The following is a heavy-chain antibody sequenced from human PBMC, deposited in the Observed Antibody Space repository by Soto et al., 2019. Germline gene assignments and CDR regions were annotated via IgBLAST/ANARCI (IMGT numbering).Heavy chain of an antibody. CDR1: GGIFTNNA. J-gene: IGHJ5*02. CDR3: ARAAGRFGELYWFDP. D-gene: IGHD3-10*01. V-gene: IGHV1-69*01. Sequence: QVQVVQSGAEVKKPGSSVKVSCKVSGGIFTNNAISWVRQAPGQGLEWLGGVIPLFDTAYYAQKFRGRLRISADGATTTAYMELSGLTSADTAVYFCARAAGRFGELYWFDPWGQGTLVTVSP. CDR2: VIPLFDTA.